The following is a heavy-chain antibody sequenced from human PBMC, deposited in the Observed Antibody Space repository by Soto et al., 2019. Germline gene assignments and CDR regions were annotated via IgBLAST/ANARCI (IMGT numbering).Heavy chain of an antibody. CDR2: IYHSGSA. D-gene: IGHD3-10*01. CDR1: GYSISSGYY. V-gene: IGHV4-38-2*02. J-gene: IGHJ5*02. CDR3: ARDFRRFDP. Sequence: PSETLSLTYAVSGYSISSGYYWGWIRQPPGKGLEWIGSIYHSGSAYYNPSLKSRVTISVDTSKNQFSLKLSPVTAADTDVYYCARDFRRFDPWGQGTLVTVSS.